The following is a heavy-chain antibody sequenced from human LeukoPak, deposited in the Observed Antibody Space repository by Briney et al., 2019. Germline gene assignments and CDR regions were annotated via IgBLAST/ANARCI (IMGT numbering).Heavy chain of an antibody. CDR1: SGSISTSNYY. J-gene: IGHJ4*02. D-gene: IGHD3-10*01. CDR2: IFYSGST. CDR3: ARPVGFEELLDHRFDY. Sequence: SETLSLTCTVSSGSISTSNYYWGWVRQPPGKALEWIGNIFYSGSTYYNPSLKSRVTISVDTSKNQFSLKLSSVTAADTAVYYCARPVGFEELLDHRFDYWGQGTLVTVSS. V-gene: IGHV4-39*01.